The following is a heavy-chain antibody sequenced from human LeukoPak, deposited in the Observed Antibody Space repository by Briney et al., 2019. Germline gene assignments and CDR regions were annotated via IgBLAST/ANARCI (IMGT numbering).Heavy chain of an antibody. Sequence: ASVKVSCTASGYTFTSYYMHWVRQAPGQGLEWMGIINPSDGSTSYAQKFQGRVTMTRDTSTSTVHMELSSLRSEDTAVYYCARGEGIGARRHDVFDIWGQGTMVTVSS. J-gene: IGHJ3*02. D-gene: IGHD6-6*01. CDR1: GYTFTSYY. CDR2: INPSDGST. CDR3: ARGEGIGARRHDVFDI. V-gene: IGHV1-46*01.